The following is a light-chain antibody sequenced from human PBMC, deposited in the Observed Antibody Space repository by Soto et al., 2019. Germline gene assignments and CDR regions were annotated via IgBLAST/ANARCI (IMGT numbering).Light chain of an antibody. Sequence: EIVLTQSPGTLSLSPGERATLSCRAIQSVSNNYLAWYQQKPGQAPRLLIYGAFSRATGIPDRFSGSGSGTDFTLTISRLEPEDFAVYYCQQYGSSPSLTFGGGTKVDI. CDR1: QSVSNNY. CDR3: QQYGSSPSLT. J-gene: IGKJ4*01. CDR2: GAF. V-gene: IGKV3-20*01.